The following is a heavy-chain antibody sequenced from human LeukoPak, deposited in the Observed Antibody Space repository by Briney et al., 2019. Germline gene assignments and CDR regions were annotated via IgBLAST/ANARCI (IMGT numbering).Heavy chain of an antibody. CDR1: GYTFTSYT. V-gene: IGHV7-4-1*02. CDR3: ARDLLRYDSSGYYPY. CDR2: INTNTGNP. Sequence: GASVKVSCKASGYTFTSYTMNWVRQAPGQGLEWMGWINTNTGNPTYAQGFTGRFVFSLDTSVSTAYLQISSLKAEDTAVYYCARDLLRYDSSGYYPYWGQGTLVTVSS. J-gene: IGHJ4*02. D-gene: IGHD3-22*01.